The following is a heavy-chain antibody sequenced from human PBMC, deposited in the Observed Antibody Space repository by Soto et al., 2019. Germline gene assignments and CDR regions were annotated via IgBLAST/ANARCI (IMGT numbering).Heavy chain of an antibody. Sequence: PGESLTSTGTSSGYSFTRYWIRWVRQMPGKGLEWMGRIDPSDSYTNYSPSFQGHVTISADKSISTAYLQWSSLKASDTAMYYCARLTLLYGMDVWGQGTTVTVSS. CDR3: ARLTLLYGMDV. V-gene: IGHV5-10-1*01. CDR1: GYSFTRYW. J-gene: IGHJ6*02. CDR2: IDPSDSYT.